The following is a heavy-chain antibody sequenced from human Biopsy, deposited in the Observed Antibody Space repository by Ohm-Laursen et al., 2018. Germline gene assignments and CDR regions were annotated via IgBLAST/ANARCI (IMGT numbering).Heavy chain of an antibody. CDR2: FRFEDRT. D-gene: IGHD1-26*01. Sequence: GTPSLTCAVSGGSISNYFWTWIRQPPGKGLEWIGYFRFEDRTSYNSSLKSRITISADTSKNQFSLRLSSVTAADTAVYYCALGGGSYVNFDYWGQGTLVTVSS. J-gene: IGHJ4*02. CDR3: ALGGGSYVNFDY. V-gene: IGHV4-59*01. CDR1: GGSISNYF.